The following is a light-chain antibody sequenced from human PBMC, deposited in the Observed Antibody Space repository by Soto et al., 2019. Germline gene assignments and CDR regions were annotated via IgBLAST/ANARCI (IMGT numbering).Light chain of an antibody. CDR3: QQYFSAPLYT. V-gene: IGKV4-1*01. CDR1: RSIFYSSNNQYY. Sequence: DIVLTQSPDSLAVSLGESATINCKSSRSIFYSSNNQYYLAWYQQKPGQPPRLLISWSSMRESGVPDRFSGSGSGTDFTLTISSLQAEDVAVYYCQQYFSAPLYTFGQGTKLELK. J-gene: IGKJ2*01. CDR2: WSS.